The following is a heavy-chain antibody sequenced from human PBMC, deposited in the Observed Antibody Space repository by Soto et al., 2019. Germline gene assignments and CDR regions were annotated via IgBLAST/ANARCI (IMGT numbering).Heavy chain of an antibody. V-gene: IGHV1-46*01. CDR2: ISPSSGST. CDR3: ARKLSSNGWSAFDY. Sequence: GASVKVFCKASGYTFTSYYMHWVRQAPGQGLEWMGIISPSSGSTTYAQKFQGRVTVTRDTSTTTVYMELSSLRSEDTAVYYCARKLSSNGWSAFDYWGQGTLVTVSS. J-gene: IGHJ4*02. CDR1: GYTFTSYY. D-gene: IGHD6-19*01.